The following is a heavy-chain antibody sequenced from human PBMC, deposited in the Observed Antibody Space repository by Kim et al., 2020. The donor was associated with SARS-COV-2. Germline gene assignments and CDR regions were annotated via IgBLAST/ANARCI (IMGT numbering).Heavy chain of an antibody. CDR1: GGSISSYY. V-gene: IGHV4-4*07. CDR2: IYTSGST. CDR3: AGVPLRIAHRDY. D-gene: IGHD2-21*01. Sequence: SETLSLTCTVSGGSISSYYWSWIRQPAGKGLEWIGRIYTSGSTNYNPSLKSRVTMSVDTSKNQFSLKLSSVTAADTAVYYCAGVPLRIAHRDYWGQGTLVTVSS. J-gene: IGHJ4*02.